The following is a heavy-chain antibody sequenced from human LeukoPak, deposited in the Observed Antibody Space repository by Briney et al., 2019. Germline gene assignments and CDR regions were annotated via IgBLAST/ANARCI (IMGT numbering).Heavy chain of an antibody. CDR3: ARPRDSSGWYRNWFDP. CDR2: INHSGST. J-gene: IGHJ5*02. CDR1: GGSFSGYY. D-gene: IGHD6-19*01. V-gene: IGHV4-34*01. Sequence: SETLSLTCAVYGGSFSGYYWSWIRQPPGKGLEWIGEINHSGSTNYNPSLKSRVTISVDTSKNQFSLKLSSVTAADTAVYYCARPRDSSGWYRNWFDPWGQGTLVTVSS.